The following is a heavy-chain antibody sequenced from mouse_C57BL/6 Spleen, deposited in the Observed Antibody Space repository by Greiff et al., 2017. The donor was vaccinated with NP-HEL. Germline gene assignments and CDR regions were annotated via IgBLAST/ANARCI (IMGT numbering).Heavy chain of an antibody. CDR2: IYPGSGST. CDR1: GYTFTSYW. V-gene: IGHV1-55*01. CDR3: ARSFPQYYYGSSYDFDY. Sequence: QVQLQQPGAELVKPGASVKMSCKASGYTFTSYWITWVKQRPGQGLEWIGDIYPGSGSTNYNEKFKSKATLTVDTSSSTAYMQLSSLTSEDSAVYYCARSFPQYYYGSSYDFDYWGQGTTLTVSS. D-gene: IGHD1-1*01. J-gene: IGHJ2*01.